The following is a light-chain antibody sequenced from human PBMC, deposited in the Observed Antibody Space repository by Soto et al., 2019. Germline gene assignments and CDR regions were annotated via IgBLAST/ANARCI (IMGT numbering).Light chain of an antibody. CDR3: SSYRTGSRV. CDR2: EVR. J-gene: IGLJ2*01. CDR1: SSDVGAYEY. Sequence: QSVLTQPASVSGSPGQSITISCTGTSSDVGAYEYVSWYQQRPGKAPKYLIYEVRYRPSGVSDRFSGSKSGNTASLVISGLQAEDEADYYCSSYRTGSRVFGGGTQLTVL. V-gene: IGLV2-14*01.